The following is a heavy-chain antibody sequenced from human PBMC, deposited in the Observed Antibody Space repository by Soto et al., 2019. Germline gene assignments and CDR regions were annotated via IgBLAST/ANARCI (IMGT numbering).Heavy chain of an antibody. V-gene: IGHV1-69*01. CDR3: ARNLRYFGSGSFFRGMDV. Sequence: QVLLVQSGVEVKKPGSSVKVSCKTSGDTFGSYAISWVRQAPGQGLEWMGGIIPFIRASNYAQKFQGRVTITADESTTTVNMDLRSLSFEDKAVYYCARNLRYFGSGSFFRGMDVWGQATTVTVYS. CDR1: GDTFGSYA. J-gene: IGHJ6*02. CDR2: IIPFIRAS. D-gene: IGHD3-10*01.